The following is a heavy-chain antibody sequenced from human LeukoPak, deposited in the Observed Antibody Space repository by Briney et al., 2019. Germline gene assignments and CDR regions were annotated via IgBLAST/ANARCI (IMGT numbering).Heavy chain of an antibody. CDR3: ARGSDSSGWCYFDY. CDR2: IYYSGSA. V-gene: IGHV4-59*01. J-gene: IGHJ4*02. D-gene: IGHD6-19*01. Sequence: SETLSLTCTVSGGSISSYYWSWIRQPPGKGLEWIGYIYYSGSANYNPSLKSRVTISVDTSKNQFSLKLSSVTAADTAVYYCARGSDSSGWCYFDYWGQGTLVTVSS. CDR1: GGSISSYY.